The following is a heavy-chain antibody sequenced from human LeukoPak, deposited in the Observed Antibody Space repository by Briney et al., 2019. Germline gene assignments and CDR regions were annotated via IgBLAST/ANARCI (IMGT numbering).Heavy chain of an antibody. V-gene: IGHV3-23*01. Sequence: GGSLRLSCEASGVTFSSYAMSWVRQAPGKGLEWVSAISGSGGSTYYADSVKGRFTISRDNSKNTLYLQMNSLRAEDTAVYYCANLYYGMDVWGQGTTVTVSS. CDR1: GVTFSSYA. J-gene: IGHJ6*02. CDR3: ANLYYGMDV. CDR2: ISGSGGST.